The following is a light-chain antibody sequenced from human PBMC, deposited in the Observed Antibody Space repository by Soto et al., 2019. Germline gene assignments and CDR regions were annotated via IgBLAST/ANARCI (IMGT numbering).Light chain of an antibody. CDR2: GAS. CDR3: QQYESSSLT. Sequence: EFVLTQSPGTLSLSPGERATLSRRAGLSLSIYTYLAWYQQKPGQAPRLLIYGASSRATGIPNRFSGSGSGTDFTLTISRLEPEDFAVYYCQQYESSSLTFGGGTKVDI. V-gene: IGKV3-20*01. J-gene: IGKJ4*01. CDR1: LSLSIYTY.